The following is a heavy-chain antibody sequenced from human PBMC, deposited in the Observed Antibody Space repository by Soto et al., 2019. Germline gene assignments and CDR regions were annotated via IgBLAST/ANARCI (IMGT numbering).Heavy chain of an antibody. CDR2: IFPLTDIP. Sequence: QVQLVQSGTVVKKPGSSVKVSCKASGGTFRNYPINWVRQAPGQGLEWMGSIFPLTDIPDYAQNFQARLTISADKSTSTAYMELSSLTSDDTAMYFCARGPLVVLNYFESWGPGTLVTVSS. J-gene: IGHJ4*02. CDR3: ARGPLVVLNYFES. CDR1: GGTFRNYP. V-gene: IGHV1-69*02.